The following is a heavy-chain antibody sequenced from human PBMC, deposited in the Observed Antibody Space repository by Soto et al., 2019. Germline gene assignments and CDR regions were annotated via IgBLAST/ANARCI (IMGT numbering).Heavy chain of an antibody. V-gene: IGHV4-34*01. CDR2: INHSGST. Sequence: PSETLSLTCTVYGGSFIGYYWSWIRQPPGKGLEWIGEINHSGSTNYNPSLKSRVTISVDTSKNQFSLKLSSVTAADTAVYYCARAGGRSPPSRLDYWGQGTLVTVSS. D-gene: IGHD3-16*01. J-gene: IGHJ4*02. CDR1: GGSFIGYY. CDR3: ARAGGRSPPSRLDY.